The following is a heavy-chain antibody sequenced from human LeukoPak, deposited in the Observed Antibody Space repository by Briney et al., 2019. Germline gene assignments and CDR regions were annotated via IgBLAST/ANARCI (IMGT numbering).Heavy chain of an antibody. V-gene: IGHV4-61*02. D-gene: IGHD6-13*01. CDR2: IYTSGST. Sequence: PSETLSLTCTVSGGSISSGSYYWSWIRQPAGKGLEWIGRIYTSGSTNYNPSLKSRVTISVDTSKNQFSLKLSSVTAADTAVYYCARTSIAAAGPTHWYFDLWGRGTLVTVSS. J-gene: IGHJ2*01. CDR1: GGSISSGSYY. CDR3: ARTSIAAAGPTHWYFDL.